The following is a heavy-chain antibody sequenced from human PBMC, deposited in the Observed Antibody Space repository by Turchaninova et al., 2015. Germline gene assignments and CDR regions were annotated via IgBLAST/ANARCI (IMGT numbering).Heavy chain of an antibody. CDR3: APRYDHYYNVDV. J-gene: IGHJ6*03. CDR2: MRGSGGST. CDR1: GFTFNNCA. Sequence: EVQLLESWGGCVQPGGALGLCCVASGFTFNNCALTWGRQAPGKGLEWISAMRGSGGSTYYADSVKGRFTISRDNSKNTLSLQMNSLRVEDTAVYYCAPRYDHYYNVDVWGRGTTVTVSS. D-gene: IGHD3-16*01. V-gene: IGHV3-23*01.